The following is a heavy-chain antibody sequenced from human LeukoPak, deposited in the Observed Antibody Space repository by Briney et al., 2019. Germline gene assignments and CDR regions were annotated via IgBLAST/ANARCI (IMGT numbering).Heavy chain of an antibody. D-gene: IGHD1-7*01. CDR2: IYTSGST. J-gene: IGHJ5*02. V-gene: IGHV4-4*07. CDR3: ARALVRITGTRIQNWFDP. Sequence: SETLSLTCTVSGGSISYYYWSWIRQPAGKGLEWIGRIYTSGSTNYNPSLKSRVTMSIDTSKNQFSLKLSSVTAADTAVYYCARALVRITGTRIQNWFDPWGQGTLVTVSS. CDR1: GGSISYYY.